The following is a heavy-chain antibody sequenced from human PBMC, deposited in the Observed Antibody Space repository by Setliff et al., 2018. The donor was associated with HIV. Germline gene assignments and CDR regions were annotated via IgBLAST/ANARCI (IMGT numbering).Heavy chain of an antibody. CDR3: ARIGRTPYYYYYMDV. CDR2: INPNSDNT. J-gene: IGHJ6*03. D-gene: IGHD2-15*01. CDR1: GYAFNSYT. V-gene: IGHV1-8*01. Sequence: GASVKVSCKASGYAFNSYTLNWVRQATGRGLEWMGWINPNSDNTAYAQKFQGRLTMTRNTSTGTVYMEPSSLRSEDTAVYYCARIGRTPYYYYYMDVWGKGTTVTVSS.